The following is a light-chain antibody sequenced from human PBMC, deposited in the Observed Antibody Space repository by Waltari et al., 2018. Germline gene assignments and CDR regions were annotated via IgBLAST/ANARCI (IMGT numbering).Light chain of an antibody. CDR3: YSYADTFTWV. CDR1: SSDIGGYNY. J-gene: IGLJ3*02. CDR2: DVT. Sequence: QSALTQPRSVSGSPGQSVTISGTGPSSDIGGYNYVSWYQQHPGKAPKLIIYDVTKRPSGVPDRFSASKSGNTASLTIAGLQADDEADYYCYSYADTFTWVFGGGTKLTVL. V-gene: IGLV2-11*01.